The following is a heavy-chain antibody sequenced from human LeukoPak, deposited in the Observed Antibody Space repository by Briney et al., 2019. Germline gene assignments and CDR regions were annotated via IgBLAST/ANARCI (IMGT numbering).Heavy chain of an antibody. J-gene: IGHJ4*02. CDR3: ARRINYFDY. CDR1: GGSVSDYY. Sequence: SETLSLTCTVSGGSVSDYYWSWIRQAPGKGLEWVGYIYYSGSTNYNPSLKSRVTMSVDTSKNQFSLKLRSVTTTDTAVYYCARRINYFDYWGLGTLVTVSS. CDR2: IYYSGST. D-gene: IGHD5-24*01. V-gene: IGHV4-59*02.